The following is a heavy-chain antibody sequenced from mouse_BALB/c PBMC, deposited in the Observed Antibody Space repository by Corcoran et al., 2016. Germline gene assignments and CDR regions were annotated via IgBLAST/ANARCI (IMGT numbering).Heavy chain of an antibody. Sequence: QIQLVQSGPELKKPGETVKISCKASGYTFTNYGMNWVKQAPGKGLKWMGWINTYTGEPTYADDFKGRFAFSLETSASTAYLQINNLKNEDTATYVCARAPLYYYAMDYWGQGTSVTVSS. CDR2: INTYTGEP. V-gene: IGHV9-3-1*01. CDR1: GYTFTNYG. D-gene: IGHD6-1*01. J-gene: IGHJ4*01. CDR3: ARAPLYYYAMDY.